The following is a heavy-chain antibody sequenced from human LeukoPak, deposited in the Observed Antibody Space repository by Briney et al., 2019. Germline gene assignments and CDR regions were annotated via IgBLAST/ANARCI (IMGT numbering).Heavy chain of an antibody. J-gene: IGHJ6*02. CDR2: IYYSGST. D-gene: IGHD2-2*01. V-gene: IGHV4-59*08. CDR3: ARLGYCSRTTCYVGRNYYYGMDV. Sequence: SETLSLTCTVSDGSISNYYWTRIRQPPGKGLEWIGYIYYSGSTNYNPSLKSRVTLSVDTSKNQFSLNLRSVTAADTAVYYCARLGYCSRTTCYVGRNYYYGMDVWGQGTTVTVSS. CDR1: DGSISNYY.